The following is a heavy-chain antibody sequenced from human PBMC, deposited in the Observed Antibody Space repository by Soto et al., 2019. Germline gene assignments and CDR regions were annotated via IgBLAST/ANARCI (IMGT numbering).Heavy chain of an antibody. CDR2: ISYDGSNT. V-gene: IGHV3-30*18. CDR3: AKEGGLSGSYYISSSYYFDY. Sequence: QVQRVESGGGVVQPGRSLRLSCVASGFTFSSYGMHWVHQAPGKGLEWVAIISYDGSNTYYADSVKGRFTISRDNSKNTLYLQMNSLRAEDTSVYYCAKEGGLSGSYYISSSYYFDYWGQGTLVTVSS. J-gene: IGHJ4*02. CDR1: GFTFSSYG. D-gene: IGHD1-26*01.